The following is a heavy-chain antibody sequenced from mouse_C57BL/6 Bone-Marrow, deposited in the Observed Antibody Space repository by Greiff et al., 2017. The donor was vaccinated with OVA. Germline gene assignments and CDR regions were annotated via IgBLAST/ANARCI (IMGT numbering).Heavy chain of an antibody. CDR3: ARQSTVVDYFDY. CDR2: ISNLAYSI. Sequence: EVQLQESGGGLVQPGGSLKLSCAASGFTFSDYGMAWVRQAPRKGPEWVAFISNLAYSIYYADTVTGRFTISRENAKNTLYLEMSSLRSEDTAMYYCARQSTVVDYFDYWGQGTTLTVSS. D-gene: IGHD1-1*01. CDR1: GFTFSDYG. J-gene: IGHJ2*01. V-gene: IGHV5-15*01.